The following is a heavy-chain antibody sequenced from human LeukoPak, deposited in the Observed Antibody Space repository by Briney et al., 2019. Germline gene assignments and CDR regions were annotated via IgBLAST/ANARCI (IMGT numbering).Heavy chain of an antibody. J-gene: IGHJ4*02. D-gene: IGHD5-12*01. CDR3: ARGQKYSGYDPFFDY. CDR1: GGSFSGYY. CDR2: INHSGST. V-gene: IGHV4-34*01. Sequence: PSETLSLTCAVYGGSFSGYYWSWIRQPPGKGLEWIGEINHSGSTNYNPSLKSRVTISVGTSKNQFSLKLSSVTAADTAVYYCARGQKYSGYDPFFDYGGQGTLVTVSS.